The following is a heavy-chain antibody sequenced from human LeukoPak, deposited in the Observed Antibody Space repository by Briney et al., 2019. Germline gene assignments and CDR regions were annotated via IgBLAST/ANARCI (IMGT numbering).Heavy chain of an antibody. V-gene: IGHV3-13*01. CDR1: GFTFSSYD. Sequence: GGSLRLSCAASGFTFSSYDMHWVRQATGKGLEWVSAIGTAGDTYYPGSVKGRFTISRENAKNSLYLQMNSLRAGDTAVYYCARAPIRRHYYYYGMDVWGQGTTVTVSS. D-gene: IGHD4-17*01. CDR3: ARAPIRRHYYYYGMDV. CDR2: IGTAGDT. J-gene: IGHJ6*02.